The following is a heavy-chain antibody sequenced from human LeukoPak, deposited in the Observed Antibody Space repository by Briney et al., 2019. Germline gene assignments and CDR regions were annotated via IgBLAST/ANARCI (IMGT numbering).Heavy chain of an antibody. J-gene: IGHJ4*01. CDR2: IYYSGSP. CDR3: VRDRVGTTGVPYFHF. D-gene: IGHD1-26*01. CDR1: GGSINSGSYY. V-gene: IGHV4-39*07. Sequence: PSETLSLTCTVSGGSINSGSYYWGWIRQPPGKGLEWIGSIYYSGSPNYNPSLKSRVTISIDTSKNQFSLKLSSVTAADKAVYYCVRDRVGTTGVPYFHFWGQGTLVTVSS.